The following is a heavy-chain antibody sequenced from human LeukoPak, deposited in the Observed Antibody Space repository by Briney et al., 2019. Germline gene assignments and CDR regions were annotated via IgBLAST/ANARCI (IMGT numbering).Heavy chain of an antibody. Sequence: GGSLRLSCAASGFTFSSYAMSWVRQVPGKGLEGVSAISGSGVTTHYAGSVKGRFSISRDNSKNTLYLQMNSLRAEDTALYYCAKKVVVGATSPYSDFQDWGQGTLVTVSS. J-gene: IGHJ1*01. CDR3: AKKVVVGATSPYSDFQD. V-gene: IGHV3-23*01. CDR2: ISGSGVTT. D-gene: IGHD1-26*01. CDR1: GFTFSSYA.